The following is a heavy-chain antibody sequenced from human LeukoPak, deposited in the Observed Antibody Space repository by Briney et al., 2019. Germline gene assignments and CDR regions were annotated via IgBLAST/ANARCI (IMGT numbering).Heavy chain of an antibody. Sequence: SETLSLTCAVYGVSFSGYYWSWIRQPPGKGLEWIGEINHSGSTNYNPSLKSRVTISVDTSKNQFSLKLSSVTAADTAVYYCARLSRNIVVVPAAITNYYYGMDVWGQGTTVTVSS. CDR2: INHSGST. CDR3: ARLSRNIVVVPAAITNYYYGMDV. CDR1: GVSFSGYY. J-gene: IGHJ6*02. D-gene: IGHD2-2*02. V-gene: IGHV4-34*01.